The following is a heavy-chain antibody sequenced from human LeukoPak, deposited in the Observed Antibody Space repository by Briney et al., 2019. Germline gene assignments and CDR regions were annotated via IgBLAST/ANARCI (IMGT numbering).Heavy chain of an antibody. CDR2: IYNNENT. D-gene: IGHD2-2*01. J-gene: IGHJ5*02. V-gene: IGHV4-59*01. CDR1: GGFISTYY. Sequence: PSETLSLTCTVSGGFISTYYWSWIRQPPGKGLEWIAYIYNNENTKYNPSLKSRVTILVDTSKNQFSLKLRPVTAADTAVYYCARDTSLGMPQWFDPWGQGALVTISS. CDR3: ARDTSLGMPQWFDP.